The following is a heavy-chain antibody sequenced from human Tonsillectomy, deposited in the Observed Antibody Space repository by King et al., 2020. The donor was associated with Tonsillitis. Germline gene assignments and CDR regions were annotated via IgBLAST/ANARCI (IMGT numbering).Heavy chain of an antibody. CDR1: GFTFSSYW. V-gene: IGHV3-7*01. J-gene: IGHJ6*02. CDR2: IKQDGSEK. Sequence: VQLVESGGGLVQPGGSLRLSCAASGFTFSSYWMSWVRQAPGKGLEWVANIKQDGSEKYYVDSVKGRFTISRDNAKNSLYLQMNSLGAEDTAVYYCARDQFSCSSTSCYSSHYYYSGMDVWGQGTTVTVSS. CDR3: ARDQFSCSSTSCYSSHYYYSGMDV. D-gene: IGHD2-2*02.